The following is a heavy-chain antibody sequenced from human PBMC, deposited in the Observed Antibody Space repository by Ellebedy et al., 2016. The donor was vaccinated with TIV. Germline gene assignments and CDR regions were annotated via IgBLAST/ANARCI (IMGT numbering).Heavy chain of an antibody. CDR1: GYTFTTYG. CDR2: ISAYNGKT. V-gene: IGHV1-18*01. Sequence: ASVKVSXKASGYTFTTYGISWVRQAPGQGLEWMGWISAYNGKTNYAQKFQGRLTLSTDTSTRTAYMELRSLRSEDTAVYFCARDREYSISGNFQHWGQGTLVTVSS. D-gene: IGHD6-6*01. CDR3: ARDREYSISGNFQH. J-gene: IGHJ1*01.